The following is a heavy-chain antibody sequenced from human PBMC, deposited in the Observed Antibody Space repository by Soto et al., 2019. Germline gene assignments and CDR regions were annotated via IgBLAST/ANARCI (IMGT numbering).Heavy chain of an antibody. Sequence: QVQLVQSGAEVKKPGASVKVSCKASGYTFTSYGISWVRQAPGQGLEWMGWISAYNGNKKYAQKLQGRVSMTTDTSMSIGYMELRRLAADDTAVYYCARDLGQQLFDYWVQGTLVTVSS. J-gene: IGHJ4*02. CDR1: GYTFTSYG. CDR3: ARDLGQQLFDY. CDR2: ISAYNGNK. V-gene: IGHV1-18*01. D-gene: IGHD6-13*01.